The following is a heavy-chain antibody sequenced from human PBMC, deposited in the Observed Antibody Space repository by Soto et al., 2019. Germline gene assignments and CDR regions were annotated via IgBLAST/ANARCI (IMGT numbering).Heavy chain of an antibody. D-gene: IGHD4-17*01. CDR3: ARKYGEHDY. J-gene: IGHJ4*02. CDR1: GASISNYH. V-gene: IGHV4-59*08. CDR2: VYYGGST. Sequence: SETLSLTCTVSGASISNYHWNWIRQAPGKGLEWIGYVYYGGSTNYNPSLRSRVTISIDTSKNQFSLKLTSAAAADTAVYYCARKYGEHDYWGQGTLVTVSS.